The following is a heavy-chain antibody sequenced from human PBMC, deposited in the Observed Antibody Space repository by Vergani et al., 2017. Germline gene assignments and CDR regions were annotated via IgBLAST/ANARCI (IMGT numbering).Heavy chain of an antibody. J-gene: IGHJ4*02. Sequence: QVQLVQSGAEVKKPGASVKVSCKASGYTFTNSYMHWVRQAPGQGLEWMGIINPSGGSTSYAQKFQGRVTMTRDTSTSTVYMELSSLRSEDTAMDYCARSSGWYDYWGQGNLVTVSS. CDR1: GYTFTNSY. D-gene: IGHD6-19*01. CDR3: ARSSGWYDY. V-gene: IGHV1-46*01. CDR2: INPSGGST.